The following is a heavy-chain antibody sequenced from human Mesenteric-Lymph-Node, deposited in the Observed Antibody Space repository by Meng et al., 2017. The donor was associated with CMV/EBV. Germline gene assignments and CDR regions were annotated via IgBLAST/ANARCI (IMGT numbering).Heavy chain of an antibody. CDR1: GYNFASYW. CDR2: IYPGESET. CDR3: AKSHVDYANYFDY. Sequence: GESLKISCEGSGYNFASYWIGWVRQMPGKGLEWMGIIYPGESETRYSPSFRGQVTISADRSISTAYLQWSSLKASDTAMYFCAKSHVDYANYFDYWGQGTLVTVSS. J-gene: IGHJ4*02. V-gene: IGHV5-51*01. D-gene: IGHD4-17*01.